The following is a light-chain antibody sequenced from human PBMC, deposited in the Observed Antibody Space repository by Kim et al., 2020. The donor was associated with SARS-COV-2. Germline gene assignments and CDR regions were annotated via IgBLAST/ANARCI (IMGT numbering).Light chain of an antibody. CDR2: RAS. J-gene: IGKJ2*03. CDR3: QQYASKPYS. V-gene: IGKV1-5*03. Sequence: SASVGDRVTITCRASQSSAYWLAWYQQKPGKAPKLLIYRASILESGVPSRFSGSGSETEFTLTISSLQSDDCATYYCQQYASKPYSFGQGTKLEI. CDR1: QSSAYW.